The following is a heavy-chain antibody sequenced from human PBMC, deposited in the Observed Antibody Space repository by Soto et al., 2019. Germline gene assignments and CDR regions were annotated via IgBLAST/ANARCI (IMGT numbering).Heavy chain of an antibody. V-gene: IGHV1-69*01. D-gene: IGHD2-15*01. Sequence: QVQLVQSGAEVKKPGSSVKVSCKASGGTFSSYAISWMRQAPGQGLEWMGGIIPIFGTANYAQKFQGRVMITADESTSTAYMELSSLRSEDTAVYYCARVVTVVKSFHYWYFDLWGRGTLVTVSS. CDR2: IIPIFGTA. CDR1: GGTFSSYA. J-gene: IGHJ2*01. CDR3: ARVVTVVKSFHYWYFDL.